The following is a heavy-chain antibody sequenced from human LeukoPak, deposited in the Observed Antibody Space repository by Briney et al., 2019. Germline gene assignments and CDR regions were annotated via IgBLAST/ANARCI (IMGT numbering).Heavy chain of an antibody. Sequence: PGGSLRLSCAASGFTFDDYAMHWVRQATGKGLEWVSGISWNSGSIGYADSVKGRFTISRDNAKNSLYLQMNSLRAEDTALYYCAKDNRESGSYFDYWGQGTLVTVSS. CDR3: AKDNRESGSYFDY. J-gene: IGHJ4*02. CDR2: ISWNSGSI. D-gene: IGHD1-26*01. CDR1: GFTFDDYA. V-gene: IGHV3-9*01.